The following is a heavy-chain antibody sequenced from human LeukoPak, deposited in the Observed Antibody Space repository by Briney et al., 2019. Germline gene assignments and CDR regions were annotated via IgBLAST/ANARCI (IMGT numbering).Heavy chain of an antibody. CDR1: GYTLTELS. CDR3: ARGSFLRYFDWLVWFDP. CDR2: FDPEDGET. D-gene: IGHD3-9*01. Sequence: ASVKVSCKVSGYTLTELSMHWVRQAPGKGLEWMGGFDPEDGETIYAQKFQGRVTMTEDTSTDTAYMELSSLRSEDMAVYYCARGSFLRYFDWLVWFDPWGQGTLVTVSS. J-gene: IGHJ5*02. V-gene: IGHV1-24*01.